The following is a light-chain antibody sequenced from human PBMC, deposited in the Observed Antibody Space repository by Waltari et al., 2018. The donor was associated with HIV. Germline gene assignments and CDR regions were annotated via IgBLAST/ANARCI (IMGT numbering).Light chain of an antibody. V-gene: IGKV3-11*01. CDR1: ESVTSF. CDR3: LQRSNWPCFT. Sequence: EIVLTQSPATLSLSPGERATLSCRASESVTSFLAWYQQKPGQAPRLLIYDASSRSMGIPARFSGSGSGTDFTLTISSLEAEDFAVYYCLQRSNWPCFTGGPGTKVEIK. J-gene: IGKJ3*01. CDR2: DAS.